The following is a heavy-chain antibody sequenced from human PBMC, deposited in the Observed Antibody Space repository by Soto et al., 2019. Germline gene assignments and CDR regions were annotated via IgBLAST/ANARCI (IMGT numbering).Heavy chain of an antibody. Sequence: PSETLSLTCAGSGGIISRGGYSGCWIRQPPGKGLEWIGYIYHSGSTYYNPSLKSRVTISVDRSKNQFSLKLSSVTAADTAVDYCGRVHDYWAQGTLVTGSS. J-gene: IGHJ4*02. V-gene: IGHV4-30-2*01. CDR2: IYHSGST. CDR3: GRVHDY. CDR1: GGIISRGGYS. D-gene: IGHD3-3*01.